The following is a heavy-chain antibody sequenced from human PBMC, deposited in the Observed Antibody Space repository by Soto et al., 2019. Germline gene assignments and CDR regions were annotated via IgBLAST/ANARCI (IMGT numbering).Heavy chain of an antibody. CDR3: ARDRGSYALDY. V-gene: IGHV1-18*01. CDR2: ISAYNGNT. CDR1: GYTFTSYG. J-gene: IGHJ4*02. Sequence: QVQLVQSGAEVKKPGASVKVSCKASGYTFTSYGISWVRQAPGQGLEWMGWISAYNGNTNYAQKLQGRVTMTTDTXXXXXXXXLRSLRSDDTAVYYCARDRGSYALDYWGQGTLVTVSS. D-gene: IGHD1-26*01.